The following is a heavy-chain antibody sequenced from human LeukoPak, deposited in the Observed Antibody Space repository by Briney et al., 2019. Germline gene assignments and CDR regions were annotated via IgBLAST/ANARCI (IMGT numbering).Heavy chain of an antibody. Sequence: GRSLRLSCAASGFTFSSYGMHWVRQAPGKGLEWVAVISYDGSNKYYADSVKGRFTISRDNSKNTLYLQMNSLRAEDTAVYYCAKVAPIYYDSSGYPNPGYWGQGTLVTVSS. V-gene: IGHV3-30*18. CDR1: GFTFSSYG. CDR2: ISYDGSNK. CDR3: AKVAPIYYDSSGYPNPGY. D-gene: IGHD3-22*01. J-gene: IGHJ4*02.